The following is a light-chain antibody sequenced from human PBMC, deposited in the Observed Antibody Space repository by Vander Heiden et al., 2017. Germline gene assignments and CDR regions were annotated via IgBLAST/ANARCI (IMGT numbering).Light chain of an antibody. Sequence: DIQMTQSPSSLSASVGDRVTITCQASQDIRSYLNWYQHKPGTAPKLLIYDASNLETGVSSRFSGSGSGTDYTFTITSLQPEDIATYYCQQYDYVPHTFGQGTKLEIK. V-gene: IGKV1-33*01. J-gene: IGKJ2*01. CDR2: DAS. CDR1: QDIRSY. CDR3: QQYDYVPHT.